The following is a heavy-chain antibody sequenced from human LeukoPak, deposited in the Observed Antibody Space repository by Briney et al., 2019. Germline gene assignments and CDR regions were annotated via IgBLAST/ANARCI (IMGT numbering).Heavy chain of an antibody. D-gene: IGHD7-27*01. V-gene: IGHV1-2*06. CDR1: GYTFTGSY. CDR3: VRGPPNWGFDY. CDR2: INLNSGDT. Sequence: ASVKVSCKASGYTFTGSYIHWVRQAPGQGLEWMGRINLNSGDTNYAQKFQGRVTMTRDTFISTAYMELNNVRSEDTAVYYCVRGPPNWGFDYWGQGTLVTVSS. J-gene: IGHJ4*02.